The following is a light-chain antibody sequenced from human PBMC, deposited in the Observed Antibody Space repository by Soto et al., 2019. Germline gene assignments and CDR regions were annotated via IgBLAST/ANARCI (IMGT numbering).Light chain of an antibody. J-gene: IGKJ2*01. V-gene: IGKV1-39*01. CDR2: AAS. CDR1: QTISLY. CDR3: QQGYDTPT. Sequence: DIQMTQSPSSLSASVGDRITITCRASQTISLYLSWYQLKPGKAPKLLIDAASRLQSGVPSRFSGSRSGTDFTLTISSLQPEDFATYYCQQGYDTPTFGQGTRLEIK.